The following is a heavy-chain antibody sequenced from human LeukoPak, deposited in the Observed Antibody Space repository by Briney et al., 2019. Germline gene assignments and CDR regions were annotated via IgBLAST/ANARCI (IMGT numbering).Heavy chain of an antibody. CDR2: TYTGGNS. J-gene: IGHJ3*02. D-gene: IGHD3-22*01. V-gene: IGHV3-53*01. CDR3: ARGGRGSAAVVAPRSFDI. Sequence: GGSLRLSCAASGFTVSSIHMVWVRQAPGKGLEWVSVTYTGGNSYYADSVKGRFIISRDISKNTLYLQMNSLRAEDPALYYCARGGRGSAAVVAPRSFDIWGQGTMVTVSS. CDR1: GFTVSSIH.